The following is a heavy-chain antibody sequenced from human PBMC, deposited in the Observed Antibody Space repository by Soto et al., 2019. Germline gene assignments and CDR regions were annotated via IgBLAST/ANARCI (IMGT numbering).Heavy chain of an antibody. J-gene: IGHJ4*02. D-gene: IGHD5-18*01. CDR3: ARAIETAMDPCDY. Sequence: GGSLRLSCAASGFTFSDYYMSWIRQAPGKGLEWVSYISSSGSTIYYADSVKGRFTISRDNAKNSLYLQMNSLRAEDTAVYYCARAIETAMDPCDYWGQGALVTVSS. V-gene: IGHV3-11*01. CDR1: GFTFSDYY. CDR2: ISSSGSTI.